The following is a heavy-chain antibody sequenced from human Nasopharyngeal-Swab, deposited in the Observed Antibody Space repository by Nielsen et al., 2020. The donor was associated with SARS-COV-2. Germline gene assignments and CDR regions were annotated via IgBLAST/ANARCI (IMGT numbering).Heavy chain of an antibody. J-gene: IGHJ5*02. CDR3: AKDIRGYYDFSP. CDR1: GFTFSSYW. V-gene: IGHV3-7*03. D-gene: IGHD3-3*01. CDR2: IKEDGSEA. Sequence: GGSLRLSCAASGFTFSSYWMSWVRQAPGKGLEWVANIKEDGSEAHYVGSVRGRFTISRDNAENSLYLQMNSLRAEDTAVYYCAKDIRGYYDFSPWGLGTLVTVAS.